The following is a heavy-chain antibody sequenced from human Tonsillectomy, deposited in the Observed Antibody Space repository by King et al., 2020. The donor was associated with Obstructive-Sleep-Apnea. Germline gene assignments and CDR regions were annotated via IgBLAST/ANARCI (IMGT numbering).Heavy chain of an antibody. Sequence: VQLQESGPGLVKPSQTLSLTCSVSGGSISGGDYYWSWIRQHPGKGLEWIGYIYYSGSTYYNPSLKSRVTISVDTSKNQFSLKLTSVTAADTAVYYFASTRTYYYDSSGYLGYWGQGTLVTVSS. CDR2: IYYSGST. D-gene: IGHD3-22*01. J-gene: IGHJ4*02. CDR1: GGSISGGDYY. CDR3: ASTRTYYYDSSGYLGY. V-gene: IGHV4-31*03.